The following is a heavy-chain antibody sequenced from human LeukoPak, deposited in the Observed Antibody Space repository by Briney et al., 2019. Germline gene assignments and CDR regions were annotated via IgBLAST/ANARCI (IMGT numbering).Heavy chain of an antibody. V-gene: IGHV1-69*06. D-gene: IGHD1-1*01. CDR1: GYTFTGYY. CDR3: ARGFGWNGEYYYYMDV. Sequence: SVKVSCKASGYTFTGYYMHWVRQAPGQGLEWMGGIIPIFGTANYAQKFQGRVTITADKSTSTAYMELSSLRSEDTAVYYCARGFGWNGEYYYYMDVWGKGTTVTVSS. J-gene: IGHJ6*03. CDR2: IIPIFGTA.